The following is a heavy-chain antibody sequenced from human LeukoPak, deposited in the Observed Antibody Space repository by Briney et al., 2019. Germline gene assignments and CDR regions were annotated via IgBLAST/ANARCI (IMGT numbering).Heavy chain of an antibody. Sequence: PSETLSLTCAVSGGSFSGYYWSWVRQPPGKGPEWIGEINHSGSTNYNPSLKSRVTISVDTSKNQFPLKLSSVTAADTAVYYCARDRQADSSGWYYYYGMDVWGQGTTVTVSS. V-gene: IGHV4-34*01. J-gene: IGHJ6*02. CDR1: GGSFSGYY. CDR2: INHSGST. CDR3: ARDRQADSSGWYYYYGMDV. D-gene: IGHD6-19*01.